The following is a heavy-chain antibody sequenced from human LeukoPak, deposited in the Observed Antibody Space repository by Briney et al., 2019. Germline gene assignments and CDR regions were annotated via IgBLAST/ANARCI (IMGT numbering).Heavy chain of an antibody. J-gene: IGHJ4*02. D-gene: IGHD3-22*01. CDR3: RAATRYLDYYYDY. CDR1: RFTFNIFG. V-gene: IGHV3-30*03. CDR2: ISSDGSNK. Sequence: GGSLRLSCAASRFTFNIFGMHWVRQAPGKGLEWVAVISSDGSNKYYADSVRGRFTISRDNSKDTLYLQMSSLTIEDTAVYYCRAATRYLDYYYDYWGQGTLVTVSS.